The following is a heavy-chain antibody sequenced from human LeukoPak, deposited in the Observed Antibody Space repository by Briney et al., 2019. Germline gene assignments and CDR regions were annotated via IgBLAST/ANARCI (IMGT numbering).Heavy chain of an antibody. Sequence: PGGSLRLSCGASGFTFSNYAMSWVRQAPGKGLEWVSSISGSGGSTYYADSVKGRFTISRDISKNTLYLEMNSLRDEDTAVYYCAKSKDHLPHNWFDPWGQGTLVTVSS. CDR1: GFTFSNYA. CDR2: ISGSGGST. D-gene: IGHD1-14*01. V-gene: IGHV3-23*01. J-gene: IGHJ5*02. CDR3: AKSKDHLPHNWFDP.